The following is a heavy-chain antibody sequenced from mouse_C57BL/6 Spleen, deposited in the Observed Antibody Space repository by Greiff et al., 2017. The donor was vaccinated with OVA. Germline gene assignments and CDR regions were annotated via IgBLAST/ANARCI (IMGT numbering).Heavy chain of an antibody. CDR3: ARSLGYSSLGYFDY. V-gene: IGHV7-3*01. Sequence: EVQLVESGGGLVQPGGSLSLSCAASGFTFTDYYMSWVRQPPGKALEWLGFIRYKSNGYTTEYSASVKGRFTISRDDSQSILYLQMNALRAEDSATNYCARSLGYSSLGYFDYWGQGTTLTVSS. CDR2: IRYKSNGYTT. J-gene: IGHJ2*01. CDR1: GFTFTDYY. D-gene: IGHD2-5*01.